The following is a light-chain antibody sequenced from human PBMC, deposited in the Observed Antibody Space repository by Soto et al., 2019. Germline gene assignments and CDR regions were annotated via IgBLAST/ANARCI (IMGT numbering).Light chain of an antibody. CDR2: VAS. V-gene: IGKV1-17*01. Sequence: DIQMTQSASSLSASVGDRVTITCRASQGISNDLAWYQQKPGKAPKRLIYVASSLQSGDPSRFSGSGSVAEFTLTISSRQHEDSATYYCLQQNSYPLTFGGGNKVEIK. CDR3: LQQNSYPLT. CDR1: QGISND. J-gene: IGKJ4*01.